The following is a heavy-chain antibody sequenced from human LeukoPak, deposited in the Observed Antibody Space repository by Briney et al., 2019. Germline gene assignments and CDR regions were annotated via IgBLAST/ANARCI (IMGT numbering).Heavy chain of an antibody. D-gene: IGHD5-18*01. CDR3: ARDTPLGYSYGTYFDY. Sequence: DSVKGRFTISRDNAKNSLYLQMNSLRAEDTAVYYCARDTPLGYSYGTYFDYWGQGTLVTVSS. V-gene: IGHV3-7*01. J-gene: IGHJ4*02.